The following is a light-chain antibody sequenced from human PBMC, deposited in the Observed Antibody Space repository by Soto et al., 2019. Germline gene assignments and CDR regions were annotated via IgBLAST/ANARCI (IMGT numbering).Light chain of an antibody. V-gene: IGKV3-15*01. J-gene: IGKJ2*01. CDR1: QSVSSN. CDR3: QQYYNWPMYT. Sequence: EIVMTQSPATLSVSPGERATLSCRASQSVSSNLAWYQQKPGQTPRLLIYGASTRASGIPARFSGSGSGTEFTLTISSLQSEDFAVYYCQQYYNWPMYTFGLGTKVDIK. CDR2: GAS.